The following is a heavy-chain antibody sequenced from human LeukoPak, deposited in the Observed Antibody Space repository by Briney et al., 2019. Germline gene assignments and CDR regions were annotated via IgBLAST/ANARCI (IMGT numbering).Heavy chain of an antibody. J-gene: IGHJ4*02. CDR1: GFTFSSYE. CDR2: ISSSGSTL. CDR3: AKYQWLVRSAFDY. D-gene: IGHD6-19*01. V-gene: IGHV3-48*03. Sequence: GGSLRLSCAASGFTFSSYEMNWVRQAPGKGLEWVSYISSSGSTLYYADSVKGRFTISRDNAKNSLYLQMNSLRAEDTAVYYCAKYQWLVRSAFDYWGQGILVTV.